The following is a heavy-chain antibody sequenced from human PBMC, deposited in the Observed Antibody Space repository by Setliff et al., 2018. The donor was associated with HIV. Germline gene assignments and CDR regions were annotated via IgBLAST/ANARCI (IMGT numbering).Heavy chain of an antibody. J-gene: IGHJ4*02. CDR1: GGAIRINDYY. CDR3: ARRWAADGTFDY. Sequence: PSETLSLTCTVSGGAIRINDYYWGWIRQPPGKRLEWLGSIHYTGSTYDNPSLKSRLTKSIDTSKNQFSMKLTSVTAADTAVYYCARRWAADGTFDYWGQGTQVTVSS. D-gene: IGHD6-13*01. CDR2: IHYTGST. V-gene: IGHV4-39*01.